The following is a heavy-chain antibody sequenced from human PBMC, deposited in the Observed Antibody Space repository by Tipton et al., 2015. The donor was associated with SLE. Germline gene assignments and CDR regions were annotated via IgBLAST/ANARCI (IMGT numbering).Heavy chain of an antibody. CDR1: GFTLRSYE. Sequence: SLRLSCVDSGFTLRSYEMNWVRQAPGKGLEWISYIDHDGSVTFYADSVKGRFTISRDNAKNSLYLQMNSLGAEDTAVYYCARQHYDILTDHSASGFDIWGQGTMVTVSS. J-gene: IGHJ3*02. CDR2: IDHDGSVT. CDR3: ARQHYDILTDHSASGFDI. V-gene: IGHV3-48*03. D-gene: IGHD3-9*01.